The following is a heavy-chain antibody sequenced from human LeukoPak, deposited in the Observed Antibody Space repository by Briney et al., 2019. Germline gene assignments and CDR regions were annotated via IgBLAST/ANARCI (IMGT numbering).Heavy chain of an antibody. J-gene: IGHJ4*02. V-gene: IGHV4-39*07. D-gene: IGHD3-16*02. CDR1: GGSISSSSYY. CDR3: ATPSPLYDYVWGSYRYFDY. CDR2: IYYSGST. Sequence: SETLSLTCTVSGGSISSSSYYWGWIRQPPGKGLEWIGSIYYSGSTYYNPSLKSRVTISVDTSKNQFSLKLSSVTAADTAVYYCATPSPLYDYVWGSYRYFDYWGQGTLVTVSS.